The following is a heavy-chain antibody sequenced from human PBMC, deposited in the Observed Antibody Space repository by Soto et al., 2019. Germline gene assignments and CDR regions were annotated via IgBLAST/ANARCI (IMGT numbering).Heavy chain of an antibody. CDR3: ASNSGSYYYYGMDV. CDR2: IYYTGST. Sequence: SETLSLTCTVSGGSISSYYWSWIRQPPGKGLEWIGYIYYTGSTNYNPSLKSRVTISVDTSKNQFSLKLSSVTAADTAVYYCASNSGSYYYYGMDVWGQGTTVTVSS. J-gene: IGHJ6*02. D-gene: IGHD1-26*01. CDR1: GGSISSYY. V-gene: IGHV4-59*01.